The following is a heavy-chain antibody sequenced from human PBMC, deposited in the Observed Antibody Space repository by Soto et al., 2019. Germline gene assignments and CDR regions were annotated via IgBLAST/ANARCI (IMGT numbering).Heavy chain of an antibody. J-gene: IGHJ4*02. V-gene: IGHV3-23*01. Sequence: HPGGSLRLSCAASGFTFSSYAMSWVRQSPGKGLEWVSAISGSGGSTYYADSVKGRFTISRDNSKNTLYLQMNSLGAEDTAVYYCAKDLLRYYYDSSGYYPLDYWGQGTLVTVSS. CDR2: ISGSGGST. CDR1: GFTFSSYA. D-gene: IGHD3-22*01. CDR3: AKDLLRYYYDSSGYYPLDY.